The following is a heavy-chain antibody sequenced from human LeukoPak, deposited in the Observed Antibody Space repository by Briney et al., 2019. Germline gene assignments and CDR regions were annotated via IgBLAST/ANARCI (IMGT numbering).Heavy chain of an antibody. J-gene: IGHJ5*02. CDR3: ARSYGGNLNWFDP. D-gene: IGHD4/OR15-4a*01. CDR2: IYSGGST. CDR1: GFTVCSNY. V-gene: IGHV3-53*01. Sequence: GGSLRLSCAASGFTVCSNYMSWVRQAPGKGLEWVSVIYSGGSTYYADSVKGRFTISRDNSKNTLYLQMNSLRAEDTAVYYCARSYGGNLNWFDPWGQGTLVTVSS.